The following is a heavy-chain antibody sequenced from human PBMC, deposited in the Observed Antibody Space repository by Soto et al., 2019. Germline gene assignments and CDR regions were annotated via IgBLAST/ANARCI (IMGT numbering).Heavy chain of an antibody. Sequence: ASVKVSCKASGFTFTTYDINWVRQATGQGLEWMGWMHPDSGNTGYAQKFQGRLTMTRDTSISTAYMELSSLRSEDTAVYYCARTVRGGGKDFDYWGQGTLVTVSS. D-gene: IGHD3-16*01. J-gene: IGHJ4*02. CDR1: GFTFTTYD. CDR2: MHPDSGNT. V-gene: IGHV1-8*01. CDR3: ARTVRGGGKDFDY.